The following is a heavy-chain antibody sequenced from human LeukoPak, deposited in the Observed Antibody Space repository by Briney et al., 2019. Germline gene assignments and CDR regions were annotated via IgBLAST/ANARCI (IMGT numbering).Heavy chain of an antibody. D-gene: IGHD6-19*01. J-gene: IGHJ4*01. CDR3: ARGVEPLAGTILAY. V-gene: IGHV3-53*01. Sequence: GGSLRLSCAASGFTVITNDMTWVRQAPGKGLEWVSVLYSDGNTKYADSVQGRFTISRDNSKNTLYLEMNSLSPDDTAVYYCARGVEPLAGTILAYWGHRTLVTVSS. CDR1: GFTVITND. CDR2: LYSDGNT.